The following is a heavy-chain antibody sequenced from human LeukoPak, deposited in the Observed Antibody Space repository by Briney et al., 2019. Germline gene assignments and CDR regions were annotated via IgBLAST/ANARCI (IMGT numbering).Heavy chain of an antibody. V-gene: IGHV1-18*01. CDR3: ARDGSPLLWFGELSGPTSSFDY. Sequence: ASVTVSCKASGYTFTSYGISWVRRAPGQGLEWMGWISAYNGNTNYAQKLQGRVTMTTDTSTSTAYMELRSLRSDDTAVYYCARDGSPLLWFGELSGPTSSFDYWGQGTLVTVSS. CDR1: GYTFTSYG. D-gene: IGHD3-10*01. J-gene: IGHJ4*02. CDR2: ISAYNGNT.